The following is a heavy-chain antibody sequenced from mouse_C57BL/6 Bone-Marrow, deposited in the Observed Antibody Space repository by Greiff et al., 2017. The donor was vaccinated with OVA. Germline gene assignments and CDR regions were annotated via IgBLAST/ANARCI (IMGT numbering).Heavy chain of an antibody. Sequence: VQLKESGAELVKPGASVKLSCTASGFNIKDYYMHWVKQRTEQGLEWIGRIDPEDGETKYAPKFQGKATITADTSSNTAYLQLSSLTSEDTAVYYCAVITTVVAHFDYWGQGTTLTVSS. D-gene: IGHD1-1*01. CDR2: IDPEDGET. CDR3: AVITTVVAHFDY. CDR1: GFNIKDYY. V-gene: IGHV14-2*01. J-gene: IGHJ2*01.